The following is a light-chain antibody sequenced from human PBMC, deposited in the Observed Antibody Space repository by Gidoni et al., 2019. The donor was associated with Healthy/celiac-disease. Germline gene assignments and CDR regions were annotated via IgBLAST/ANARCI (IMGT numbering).Light chain of an antibody. J-gene: IGKJ4*01. CDR2: AAS. Sequence: DIQLTQSPSFLSASVGDRVTITCRASQGISSYLAWYQQKPGQAPKLLIYAASTLQSGVPSRFSGSGSETEFTLTISSLQPEDFATYYCQQLNSYPLTFGGXTKVEIK. CDR3: QQLNSYPLT. V-gene: IGKV1-9*01. CDR1: QGISSY.